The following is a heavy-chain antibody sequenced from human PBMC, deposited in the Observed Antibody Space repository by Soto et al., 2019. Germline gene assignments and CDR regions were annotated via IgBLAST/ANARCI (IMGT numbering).Heavy chain of an antibody. CDR3: ARGVLLWFGELSGSMDV. CDR1: SGSISSSSYY. CDR2: IYYSGST. Sequence: SETLSLTCTVASGSISSSSYYWGWIRQPPGKGLEWIGSIYYSGSTYYNPSLKSRVTISVDTSKNQFSLKLSSVTAADTAVYYCARGVLLWFGELSGSMDVWGKGTTVTASS. D-gene: IGHD3-10*01. V-gene: IGHV4-39*01. J-gene: IGHJ6*03.